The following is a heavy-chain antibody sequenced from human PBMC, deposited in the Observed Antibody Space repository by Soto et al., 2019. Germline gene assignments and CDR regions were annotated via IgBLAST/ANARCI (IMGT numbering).Heavy chain of an antibody. V-gene: IGHV4-39*01. Sequence: PSETLSLTCTVSGGSISSSSYYWGWIRQAPGKGLEWIGSIYYSGSTYYNPSLKSRVTISVDTSKNQFSLKLSSVTAADTAVYYCARQNRFLEWPPGGMDVWGQGTTVTVSS. J-gene: IGHJ6*02. D-gene: IGHD3-3*01. CDR1: GGSISSSSYY. CDR2: IYYSGST. CDR3: ARQNRFLEWPPGGMDV.